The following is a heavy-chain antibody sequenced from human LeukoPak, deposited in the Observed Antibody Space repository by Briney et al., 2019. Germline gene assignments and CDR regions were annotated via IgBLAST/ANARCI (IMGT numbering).Heavy chain of an antibody. V-gene: IGHV1-8*01. D-gene: IGHD3-3*01. J-gene: IGHJ6*02. CDR2: TNPNSGNT. CDR3: AREEGRRTYYDFWSGYPKPNYYGMDV. Sequence: GASVKVSCKASGYTFTSYDINWVRQATGQGLEWMGWTNPNSGNTGYAQKFQGRVTMTRNTSISTAYMELSSLRSEDTAVYYCAREEGRRTYYDFWSGYPKPNYYGMDVWGQGTTVTVSS. CDR1: GYTFTSYD.